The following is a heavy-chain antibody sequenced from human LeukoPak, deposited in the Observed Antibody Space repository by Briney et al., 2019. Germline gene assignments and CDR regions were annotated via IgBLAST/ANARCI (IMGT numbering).Heavy chain of an antibody. CDR3: ARGGSVLRYFDWYKAAGWFDP. J-gene: IGHJ5*02. Sequence: PGGSLRLSCAASGFTFSSYGMNWVRQAPGKGLEWVSYISSSSSTIYYADSVKGRFTISRDNAKNSLYLQMNSLRDEDTAVYYCARGGSVLRYFDWYKAAGWFDPWGQGTLVTVSS. CDR2: ISSSSSTI. CDR1: GFTFSSYG. V-gene: IGHV3-48*02. D-gene: IGHD3-9*01.